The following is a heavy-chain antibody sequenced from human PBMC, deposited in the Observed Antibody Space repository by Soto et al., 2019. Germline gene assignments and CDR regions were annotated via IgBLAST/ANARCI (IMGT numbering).Heavy chain of an antibody. V-gene: IGHV1-3*01. Sequence: QVQLVQSGAEVRRSGASVKVSCKTSGYTLTTLAMHWVRQAPGQRLEWMGYINAGNGYTKYSQNFQGRVTITRDTLASTAYMELSSLRSEDTAVYYCASQYCGDYCSADHWGQGTLVTVSS. D-gene: IGHD2-21*02. CDR3: ASQYCGDYCSADH. J-gene: IGHJ4*02. CDR1: GYTLTTLA. CDR2: INAGNGYT.